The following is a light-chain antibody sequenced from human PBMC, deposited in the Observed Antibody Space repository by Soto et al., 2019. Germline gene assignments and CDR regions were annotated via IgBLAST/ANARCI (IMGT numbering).Light chain of an antibody. CDR2: YAS. CDR3: QHYSNWPPT. Sequence: EVVMTQSPATLSVSPGERVTLSCRASESVNRNLAWYQQKPGQGPSLLIYYASTRATGVPDRFTGSGSGTEFTLTISSLQSEDFGVYYCQHYSNWPPTFGPGTQVEIK. CDR1: ESVNRN. V-gene: IGKV3-15*01. J-gene: IGKJ3*01.